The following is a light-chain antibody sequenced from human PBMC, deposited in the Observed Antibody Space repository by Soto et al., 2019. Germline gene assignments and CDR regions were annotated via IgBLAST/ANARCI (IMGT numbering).Light chain of an antibody. CDR2: DAS. V-gene: IGKV1-5*01. CDR1: QSIGRF. J-gene: IGKJ1*01. Sequence: DIQMTQSPSTLSASVGDRVTITCRASQSIGRFLAWYQHHPRKAPKLLVYDASTLESGVPSRFRGTGSGTEFTFSITSLQPEDFGTYYCQQCYMGWTFGQGTKVDIK. CDR3: QQCYMGWT.